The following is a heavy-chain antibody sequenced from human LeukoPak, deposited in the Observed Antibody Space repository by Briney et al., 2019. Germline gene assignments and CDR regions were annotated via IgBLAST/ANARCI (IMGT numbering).Heavy chain of an antibody. CDR1: GGSISSGGYY. CDR3: ATKVVPAATIYYYMDV. Sequence: PSQTLSLTCTVSGGSISSGGYYWSWIRQPPGKGLEWLGYIYHSGSTYYNPSLKSRVTISVDRSKNQFSLKLSSVTAADTAVYYCATKVVPAATIYYYMDVWGKGTTVTVSS. CDR2: IYHSGST. J-gene: IGHJ6*03. V-gene: IGHV4-30-2*01. D-gene: IGHD2-2*01.